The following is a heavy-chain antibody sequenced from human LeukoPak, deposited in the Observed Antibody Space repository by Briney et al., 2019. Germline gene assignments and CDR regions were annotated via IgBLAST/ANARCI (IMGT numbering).Heavy chain of an antibody. J-gene: IGHJ4*02. V-gene: IGHV3-30*18. CDR3: AKRGVVIRVILVGFHKEAYCFDS. D-gene: IGHD3-10*01. Sequence: GRSLRLSCAASGFTFSSYGMHWVRQAPGKGLEWVAVISYDGSNKYYADSVKGRFTISRDNSKNTLYLQMNSLRAEDTAVYFCAKRGVVIRVILVGFHKEAYCFDSWGQGALVTVSS. CDR2: ISYDGSNK. CDR1: GFTFSSYG.